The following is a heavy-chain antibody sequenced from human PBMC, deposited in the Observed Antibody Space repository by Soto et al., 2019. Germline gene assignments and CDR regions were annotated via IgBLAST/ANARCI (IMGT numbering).Heavy chain of an antibody. D-gene: IGHD3-10*01. Sequence: EVQLLESGGDLVQPGGSLRLSCAASGFTFSSYVMIWVRQTPEKGLVWVSAISENGGTTVYADSVRGRFTISRDNSKNTLYLQMNSLRDEHTAVYYCARLERGEYWGQGTLVTVSP. CDR3: ARLERGEY. CDR1: GFTFSSYV. CDR2: ISENGGTT. V-gene: IGHV3-23*01. J-gene: IGHJ4*02.